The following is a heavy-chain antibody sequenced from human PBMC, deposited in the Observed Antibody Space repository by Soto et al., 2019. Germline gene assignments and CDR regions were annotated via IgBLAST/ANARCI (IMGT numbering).Heavy chain of an antibody. CDR3: ARASEDDYYDSSGYYSY. Sequence: GGSLRLSCAASGFTVSSNYMSWVRQAPGKGLEWVSVIYSGGSTYYADSVKGRFTISRDNSKNTLYLQMNSLRAEDTAVYYCARASEDDYYDSSGYYSYWGQGTLVTVSS. V-gene: IGHV3-53*01. CDR2: IYSGGST. J-gene: IGHJ4*02. CDR1: GFTVSSNY. D-gene: IGHD3-22*01.